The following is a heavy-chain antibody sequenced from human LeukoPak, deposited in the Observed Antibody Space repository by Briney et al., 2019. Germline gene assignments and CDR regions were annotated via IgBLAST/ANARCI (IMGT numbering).Heavy chain of an antibody. V-gene: IGHV5-51*01. D-gene: IGHD2-2*01. J-gene: IGHJ3*02. CDR2: IYPGDSDT. CDR1: EYSFTSYW. CDR3: ARLNIVVVPAAIALDAFDI. Sequence: GESLKISCKGSEYSFTSYWIGWVRQMPGKGLEWMGIIYPGDSDTRYSPSFQGQVTISADKSISTAYLQWSSLKASDTAMYYCARLNIVVVPAAIALDAFDIWGQGTMVTVSS.